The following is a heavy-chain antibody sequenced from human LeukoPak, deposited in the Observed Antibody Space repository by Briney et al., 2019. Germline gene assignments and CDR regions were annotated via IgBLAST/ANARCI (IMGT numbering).Heavy chain of an antibody. V-gene: IGHV3-73*01. CDR3: TSSSGGGMRD. Sequence: PGGSLRLSCAASGFTFSGSAMHWVRQASGKGLEWVGRIRSKANSYAIAYTASVKGRFTISRDDSKNTAFLQMNSLKAEDTAVYFCTSSSGGGMRDWGQGTLVTVSS. CDR1: GFTFSGSA. D-gene: IGHD3-16*01. J-gene: IGHJ4*02. CDR2: IRSKANSYAI.